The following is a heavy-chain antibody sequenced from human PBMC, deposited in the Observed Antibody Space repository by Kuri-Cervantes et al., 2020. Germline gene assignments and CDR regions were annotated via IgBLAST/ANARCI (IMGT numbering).Heavy chain of an antibody. V-gene: IGHV3-11*01. CDR3: ARYRSEGLGYCSSTSCYAVGDYGMDV. J-gene: IGHJ6*02. Sequence: GGSLRLSCAASGFTFSNYYMSWIRQAPGKGLEWVSYISSSGSTIYYEDSVEGRFTISRDNAKNSLYLQMNNLRAEDTAVYYCARYRSEGLGYCSSTSCYAVGDYGMDVWGQGTTVTVSS. CDR2: ISSSGSTI. CDR1: GFTFSNYY. D-gene: IGHD2-2*01.